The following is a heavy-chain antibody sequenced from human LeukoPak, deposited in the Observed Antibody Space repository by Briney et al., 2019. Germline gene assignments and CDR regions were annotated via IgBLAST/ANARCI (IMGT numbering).Heavy chain of an antibody. CDR3: ASPNSMAGTHYFHY. CDR2: ISYDGTDK. V-gene: IGHV3-30*04. CDR1: GFTFTTFP. J-gene: IGHJ4*02. D-gene: IGHD6-19*01. Sequence: SGGSLRLSCAASGFTFTTFPMHWVRQSPGKGLEWVAVISYDGTDKYYADSVKGRFTISRDNSKSTLYLQMDSLRAEDTAVYYCASPNSMAGTHYFHYWGQGTLVTVSS.